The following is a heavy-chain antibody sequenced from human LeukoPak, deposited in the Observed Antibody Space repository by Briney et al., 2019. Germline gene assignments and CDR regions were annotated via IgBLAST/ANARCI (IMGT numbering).Heavy chain of an antibody. D-gene: IGHD3-22*01. CDR2: IYYSGST. CDR1: GGSISSGGYY. V-gene: IGHV4-31*03. CDR3: ARREVVPTIVRDAFDI. Sequence: SQTLSLTCTVSGGSISSGGYYWSWIRQHPGKGLEWIGYIYYSGSTYYNPSLKSRVTISVDTSKNQFSLRLTSVTAADTAVYYCARREVVPTIVRDAFDIWGQGTMVTVSS. J-gene: IGHJ3*02.